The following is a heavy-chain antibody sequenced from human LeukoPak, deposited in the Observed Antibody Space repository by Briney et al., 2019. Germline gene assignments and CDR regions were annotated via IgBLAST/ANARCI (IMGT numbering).Heavy chain of an antibody. V-gene: IGHV1-2*02. Sequence: ASVKVSCKASGYTFTGYYMLWVRQAPGQGLEWMGWINPNSGGTNYAQKFQGRVTMTRDTSISTAYMELSRLRSDDTAVYYCARDLRGYSYGFINYWGQGTLVTVSS. J-gene: IGHJ4*02. D-gene: IGHD5-18*01. CDR1: GYTFTGYY. CDR2: INPNSGGT. CDR3: ARDLRGYSYGFINY.